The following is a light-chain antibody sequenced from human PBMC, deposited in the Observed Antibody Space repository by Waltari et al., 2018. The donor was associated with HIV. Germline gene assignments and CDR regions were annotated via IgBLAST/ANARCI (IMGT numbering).Light chain of an antibody. Sequence: NFMLTQPHPVSESPGKTVTISCTRSSGRIAHNYVTLYQPRPGSSPTTLIYEDNQRPSGVPDRFSGSIDSSSNSASLTISGLKTEDEADYYCQSYDSSTVVFGGGTKLTVL. V-gene: IGLV6-57*01. J-gene: IGLJ2*01. CDR2: EDN. CDR1: SGRIAHNY. CDR3: QSYDSSTVV.